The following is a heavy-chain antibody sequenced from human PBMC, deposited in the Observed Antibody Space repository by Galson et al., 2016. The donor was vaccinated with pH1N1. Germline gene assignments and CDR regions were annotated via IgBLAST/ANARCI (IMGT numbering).Heavy chain of an antibody. CDR3: SKAKLASSDWFGRWCDP. V-gene: IGHV3-23*01. D-gene: IGHD6-19*01. CDR1: GFTFISYA. J-gene: IGHJ5*02. CDR2: ISGSGVST. Sequence: SLRLSCAASGFTFISYAMTWVRQAPGKGLEWVSSISGSGVSTSYADSVRGRFTISRDNSKNTLYLQMNSLRAEDTAVYYCSKAKLASSDWFGRWCDPWDHGTLVTVSS.